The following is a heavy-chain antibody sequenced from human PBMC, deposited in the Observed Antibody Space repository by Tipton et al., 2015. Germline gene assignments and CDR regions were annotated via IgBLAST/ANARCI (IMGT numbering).Heavy chain of an antibody. V-gene: IGHV3-48*02. J-gene: IGHJ4*02. Sequence: SLRLSCAGSGFAFMSYNMHWVRQAPGKGLEWISYISATGFTIYYADSVKGRFTISRDNAKNSLYLQMNSLRDEDTAVYYCARDDYGAVDYWGQGTLVTVSS. CDR1: GFAFMSYN. CDR3: ARDDYGAVDY. D-gene: IGHD4-17*01. CDR2: ISATGFTI.